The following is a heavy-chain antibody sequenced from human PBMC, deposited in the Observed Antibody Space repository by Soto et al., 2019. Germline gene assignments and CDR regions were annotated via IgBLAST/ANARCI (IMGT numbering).Heavy chain of an antibody. J-gene: IGHJ4*02. Sequence: GGSLRLSCAASGFTFSSYAMSWVRQAPGKGLEWVAVISGSGSSKYYADSVKGRFTISRDNSKNTLYLQMNSLRAEDTVEYYGEKAELTADAGDNWGQGTLVTVSS. CDR1: GFTFSSYA. CDR3: EKAELTADAGDN. CDR2: ISGSGSSK. D-gene: IGHD6-13*01. V-gene: IGHV3-23*01.